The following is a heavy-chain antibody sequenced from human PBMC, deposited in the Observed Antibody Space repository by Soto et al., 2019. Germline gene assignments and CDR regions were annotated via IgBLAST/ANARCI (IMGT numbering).Heavy chain of an antibody. D-gene: IGHD4-17*01. J-gene: IGHJ4*02. Sequence: GGSLRLSSAASGFTFTDYAMTWVRQAPGKGLEWVSSISGSASSTFYAGSVKGRFTISRDNSRNTVSLQMNSLRAEDTAVYYCARASYTVGLGYWGQGTLVTVSS. CDR1: GFTFTDYA. CDR2: ISGSASST. V-gene: IGHV3-23*01. CDR3: ARASYTVGLGY.